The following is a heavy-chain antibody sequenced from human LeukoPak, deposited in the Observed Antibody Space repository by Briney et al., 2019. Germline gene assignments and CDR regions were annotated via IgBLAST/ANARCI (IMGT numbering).Heavy chain of an antibody. CDR2: IGSSGSTI. CDR3: ARDGDIAVATAPYYFDY. V-gene: IGHV3-48*03. D-gene: IGHD6-19*01. CDR1: GYTFGTYE. Sequence: GGSLRLSCAASGYTFGTYEMNWVRQAPGKGLEWVAYIGSSGSTIHYAESVKGRFTISRDNAKNSLYLQMNSLRAEDTAIYYCARDGDIAVATAPYYFDYWGQGILVTVSS. J-gene: IGHJ4*02.